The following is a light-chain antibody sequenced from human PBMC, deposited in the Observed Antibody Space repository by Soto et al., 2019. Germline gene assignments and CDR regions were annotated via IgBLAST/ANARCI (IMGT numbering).Light chain of an antibody. CDR1: NIGSKN. Sequence: SYELTQPLSVSVALGQTARITCGGNNIGSKNVHWYQQKPGQAPVLVIYRDSNRPSGIPERFSGPNSGNTATLTISRAQAGDEADYYCQVWDSSTAGVVFGGGTKLTVL. CDR3: QVWDSSTAGVV. V-gene: IGLV3-9*01. CDR2: RDS. J-gene: IGLJ2*01.